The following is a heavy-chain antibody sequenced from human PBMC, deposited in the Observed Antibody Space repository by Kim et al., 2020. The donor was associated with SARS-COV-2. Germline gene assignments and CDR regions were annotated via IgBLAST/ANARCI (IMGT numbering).Heavy chain of an antibody. CDR1: GFTFSNYG. Sequence: GGSLRLSCVASGFTFSNYGMHWVRQAPGKGLEWVAVIWYDGSNKYYADSVKGRFTISRDNSKNTLNLQMNSLRAEDTAVYYCARDPRDTYDFWSGYYMDYYYGMDVWGQGTTVTVSS. V-gene: IGHV3-33*01. J-gene: IGHJ6*02. CDR2: IWYDGSNK. D-gene: IGHD3-3*01. CDR3: ARDPRDTYDFWSGYYMDYYYGMDV.